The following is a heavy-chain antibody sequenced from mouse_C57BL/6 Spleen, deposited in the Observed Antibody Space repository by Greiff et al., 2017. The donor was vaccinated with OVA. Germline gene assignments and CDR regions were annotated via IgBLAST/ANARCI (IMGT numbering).Heavy chain of an antibody. Sequence: VQLVESGPELVKPGASVKISCKASGYAFSSSWMNWVKQRPGKGLEWIGRIYPGDGDTNYNGKFKGKATLTADKSSSTAYMQLSSLTSEDSAVYFCARSVTTVVSPFAYWGQGTLVTVSA. V-gene: IGHV1-82*01. CDR1: GYAFSSSW. CDR2: IYPGDGDT. CDR3: ARSVTTVVSPFAY. J-gene: IGHJ3*01. D-gene: IGHD1-1*01.